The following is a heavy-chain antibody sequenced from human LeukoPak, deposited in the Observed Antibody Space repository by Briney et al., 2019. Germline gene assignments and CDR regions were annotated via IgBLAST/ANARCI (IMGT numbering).Heavy chain of an antibody. CDR3: ARLLTNYYAFDI. CDR2: INPNSGGT. J-gene: IGHJ3*02. Sequence: ASVKVSCKASGYTFTVYYMHWVRQAPGQGLEWMGWINPNSGGTNYAQKFQGRVTMTRDTSISTAYMELSRLRSDDTAVYYCARLLTNYYAFDIWGQGTMVTVSS. CDR1: GYTFTVYY. V-gene: IGHV1-2*02. D-gene: IGHD4/OR15-4a*01.